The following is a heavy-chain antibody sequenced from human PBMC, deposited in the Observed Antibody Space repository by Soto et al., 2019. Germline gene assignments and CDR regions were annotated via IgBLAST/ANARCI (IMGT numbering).Heavy chain of an antibody. V-gene: IGHV3-66*04. Sequence: EVQLVESGGGLVQPGGSLRLSCAASGVTVSSNYMSWVRQAPGKGLEWVSVIYSGGSTYYADSVKSRFTISRDTSKNTLYIQKNSLRAQDTAVYYCARHGYNYGGGYFDYWGQGTLVTVSS. CDR3: ARHGYNYGGGYFDY. CDR2: IYSGGST. CDR1: GVTVSSNY. D-gene: IGHD5-18*01. J-gene: IGHJ4*02.